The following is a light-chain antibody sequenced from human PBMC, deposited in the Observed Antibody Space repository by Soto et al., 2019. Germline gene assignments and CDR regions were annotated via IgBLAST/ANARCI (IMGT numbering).Light chain of an antibody. CDR3: QQYDTSTGT. Sequence: EIVLTQSPGTLSLSPGERATLSCRASQSVSSNSLAWVQQKPGQAPRLLISGASSRATGIPDRFSGSGSGTDFTLTISRLEPEDFAVYYCQQYDTSTGTFGQGTKVEVK. CDR1: QSVSSNS. J-gene: IGKJ1*01. CDR2: GAS. V-gene: IGKV3-20*01.